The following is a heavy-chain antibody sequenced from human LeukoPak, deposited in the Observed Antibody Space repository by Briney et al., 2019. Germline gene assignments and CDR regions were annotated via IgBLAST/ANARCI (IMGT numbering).Heavy chain of an antibody. D-gene: IGHD3-22*01. CDR1: GFTFTSHW. J-gene: IGHJ4*02. V-gene: IGHV3-7*01. CDR2: IKQDGSEK. CDR3: ARPTHYYDSSGSTFDY. Sequence: PGGSLRLSCAASGFTFTSHWMSWVRQAPGKGLEWVANIKQDGSEKYYEDSVKGRFTISRDNAKNSLYLQMNSLRAEDTAVYYCARPTHYYDSSGSTFDYWGQGTLVSVSS.